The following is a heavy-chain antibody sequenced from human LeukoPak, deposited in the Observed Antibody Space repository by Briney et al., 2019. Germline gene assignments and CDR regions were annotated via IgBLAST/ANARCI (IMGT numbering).Heavy chain of an antibody. CDR2: IRYDGSNK. Sequence: GGSLRLSCAASGFTFSSYGMHWVRQAPGKGLEWVAFIRYDGSNKYYADSVKGRFTISRDNSKNTLCLQMNSLRAEDTAVYYCAKDSRAPITMVRGVLDYWGQGTLVTVSS. D-gene: IGHD3-10*01. J-gene: IGHJ4*02. V-gene: IGHV3-30*02. CDR1: GFTFSSYG. CDR3: AKDSRAPITMVRGVLDY.